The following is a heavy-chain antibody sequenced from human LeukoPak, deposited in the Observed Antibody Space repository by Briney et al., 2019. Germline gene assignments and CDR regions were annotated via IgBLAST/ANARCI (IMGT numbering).Heavy chain of an antibody. Sequence: GGSLRLSCAASGFTVSSNYMSWVRQAPGKGLEWVSVIYSGGSTYYADSVKGRFTISRDNSKNTLYLQMNSLRAEDTAVYYCAKDLPLSPAAAGDWGQGTLVTVSS. CDR2: IYSGGST. CDR1: GFTVSSNY. CDR3: AKDLPLSPAAAGD. J-gene: IGHJ4*02. D-gene: IGHD6-13*01. V-gene: IGHV3-66*01.